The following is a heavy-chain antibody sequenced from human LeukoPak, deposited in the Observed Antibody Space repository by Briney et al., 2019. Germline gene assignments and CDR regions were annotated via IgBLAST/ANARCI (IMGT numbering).Heavy chain of an antibody. V-gene: IGHV3-53*05. Sequence: GGSLRLSCAASGFSVSSNYMSWVRQAPGKGLEWVSVIYSGGSTYYADSVKGRFTISRDNSKNTLYLQMNSLRAEDTAVYYCARARSSYGYGDAFDIWGQGTMVTVSS. CDR3: ARARSSYGYGDAFDI. CDR1: GFSVSSNY. CDR2: IYSGGST. J-gene: IGHJ3*02. D-gene: IGHD5-18*01.